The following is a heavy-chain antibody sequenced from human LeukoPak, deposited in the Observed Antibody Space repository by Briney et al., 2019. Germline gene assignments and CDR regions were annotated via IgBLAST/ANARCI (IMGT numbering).Heavy chain of an antibody. CDR1: GGTFSSYA. CDR2: IIPILGIA. J-gene: IGHJ3*02. CDR3: ARPMDIVVVPAALGRGVDAFDI. Sequence: SVKVSCKASGGTFSSYAISWVRQAPGQGLEWMGRIIPILGIANYAQKFQGRVTITADKSTSTAYMELSSLRSGDTAVYYCARPMDIVVVPAALGRGVDAFDIWGQGTMVTVSS. D-gene: IGHD2-2*03. V-gene: IGHV1-69*04.